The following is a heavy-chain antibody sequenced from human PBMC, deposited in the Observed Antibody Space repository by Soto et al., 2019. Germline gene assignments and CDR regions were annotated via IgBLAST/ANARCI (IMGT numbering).Heavy chain of an antibody. D-gene: IGHD3-3*01. CDR1: GFTFSSYA. J-gene: IGHJ4*02. V-gene: IGHV3-23*01. CDR2: ISGSGGST. Sequence: EVQLLESGGGLVQPGGSLRLSCAASGFTFSSYAMSWVRQAPGKGLEWVSAISGSGGSTYYADSVKGRFTISRDNSKNTLYLQMNSLRAEDTAVYYCARSSGLRFLEWLNWGQGTLVTVSS. CDR3: ARSSGLRFLEWLN.